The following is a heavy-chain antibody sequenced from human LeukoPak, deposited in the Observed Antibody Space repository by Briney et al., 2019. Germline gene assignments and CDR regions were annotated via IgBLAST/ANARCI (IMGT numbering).Heavy chain of an antibody. CDR3: ARSFYEAYLARGVNNWFDP. V-gene: IGHV4-31*03. D-gene: IGHD2/OR15-2a*01. Sequence: KPSETLSLTCTVSGGAISSGGYYWSWIRRLPGKGLEWIGYIYYSGTTRYNPSLESRVTISVDTSKNQFSLRLNFVNAADTAVYYCARSFYEAYLARGVNNWFDPWGQGTLVSVSS. CDR2: IYYSGTT. J-gene: IGHJ5*02. CDR1: GGAISSGGYY.